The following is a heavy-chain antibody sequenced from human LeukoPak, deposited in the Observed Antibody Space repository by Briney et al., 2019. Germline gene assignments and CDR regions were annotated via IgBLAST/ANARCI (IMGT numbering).Heavy chain of an antibody. Sequence: AASVKVSCKASGDTFGTFSFNWVRQAPSEGLEWLGGLTPLAGTPNYAQKFQGRLTISADKSTSTVYMELSRLTSEDTAVNFCAKFWSGYYTDWGQGTLVSVSS. CDR1: GDTFGTFS. V-gene: IGHV1-69*06. J-gene: IGHJ4*02. CDR2: LTPLAGTP. D-gene: IGHD3-3*01. CDR3: AKFWSGYYTD.